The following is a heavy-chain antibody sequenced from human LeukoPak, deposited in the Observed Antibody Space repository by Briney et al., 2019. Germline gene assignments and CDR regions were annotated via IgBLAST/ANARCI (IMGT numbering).Heavy chain of an antibody. CDR2: IDHSGST. V-gene: IGHV4-34*01. J-gene: IGHJ5*02. CDR1: GGSFSGHY. D-gene: IGHD3-3*01. CDR3: ARSGQGRWFDP. Sequence: PSETLSLTCAVYGGSFSGHYWSCIRQPPGKGLEWIGEIDHSGSTNYNPSLKSRVTISLDTSKNQFSLKLSSVTAADTAVYYCARSGQGRWFDPWGQGTLVTVSS.